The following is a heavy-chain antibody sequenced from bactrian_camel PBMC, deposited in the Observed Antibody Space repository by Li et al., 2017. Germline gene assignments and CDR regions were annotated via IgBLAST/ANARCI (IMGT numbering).Heavy chain of an antibody. CDR2: IYTGSGNT. CDR1: GYTYNRNC. Sequence: HVQLVESGGGPVQAGGSLRLTCAASGYTYNRNCMAWFRQAPGKEREGVARIYTGSGNTYYADSVKGRFAISKDNAKNTVYLQMNSLRSEDSALYYCAASTVIFGTGQSWGQGTQVTVS. J-gene: IGHJ6*01. V-gene: IGHV3S1*01. CDR3: AASTVIFGTGQS. D-gene: IGHD1*01.